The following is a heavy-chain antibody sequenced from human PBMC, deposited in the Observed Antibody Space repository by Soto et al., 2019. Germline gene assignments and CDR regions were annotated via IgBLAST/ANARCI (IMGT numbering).Heavy chain of an antibody. Sequence: GESLKISCNGSGYSFTSYWIGWVRQMPGKGLEWMGIIYPGDSDTRYSPSFQGQVTISADKSISTAYLQWSSLKASDTAMYYCARLNCSGGSCYSHYYYGMDVWGQGTTVTVSS. CDR1: GYSFTSYW. D-gene: IGHD2-15*01. CDR2: IYPGDSDT. CDR3: ARLNCSGGSCYSHYYYGMDV. J-gene: IGHJ6*02. V-gene: IGHV5-51*01.